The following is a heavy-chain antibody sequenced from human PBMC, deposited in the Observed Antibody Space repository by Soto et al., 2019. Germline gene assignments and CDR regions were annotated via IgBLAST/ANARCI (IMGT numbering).Heavy chain of an antibody. CDR1: GASLSGFD. CDR2: INQSGST. Sequence: PSETLSLTCAVYGASLSGFDWSWVRQPPGKGLEWIGEINQSGSTNCDPSLKSRVTISMDTSKNQFSLRLRSVTAADTAIYYCARDPNANAFDIWGRGTMVTVSS. J-gene: IGHJ3*02. V-gene: IGHV4-34*01. CDR3: ARDPNANAFDI.